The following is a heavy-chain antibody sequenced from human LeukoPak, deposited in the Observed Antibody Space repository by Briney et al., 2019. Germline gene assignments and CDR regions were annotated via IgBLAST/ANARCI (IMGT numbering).Heavy chain of an antibody. CDR3: ARQTSMGRSGDY. J-gene: IGHJ4*02. D-gene: IGHD3-10*01. CDR2: IDPDDSET. CDR1: GYSFASYW. V-gene: IGHV5-51*01. Sequence: PGESLQISCKGSGYSFASYWIGWVRPMPGKGLGWMGIIDPDDSETRYSPSFEGQVTISADKSISTAYLQWSSLKASDTAMYYCARQTSMGRSGDYWGQGTLVTVSS.